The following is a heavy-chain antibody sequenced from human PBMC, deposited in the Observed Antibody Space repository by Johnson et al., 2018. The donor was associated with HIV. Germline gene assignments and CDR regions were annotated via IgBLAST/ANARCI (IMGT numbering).Heavy chain of an antibody. Sequence: VQLVESGGGLVKPGGSLRVSCAASGFTFSDAWMNWVRQAPGKGLEWVGRIKSKTDGGTTDYAAPVKGRFTISRDNSKNSLYLQMNSLRTEDTALYYCARDPTWTDSSGSGAFDIWGQGTMVTVSS. CDR1: GFTFSDAW. D-gene: IGHD6-25*01. CDR2: IKSKTDGGTT. J-gene: IGHJ3*02. CDR3: ARDPTWTDSSGSGAFDI. V-gene: IGHV3-15*05.